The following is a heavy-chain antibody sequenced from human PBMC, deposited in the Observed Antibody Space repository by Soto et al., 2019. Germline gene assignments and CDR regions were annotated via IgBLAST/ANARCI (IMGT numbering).Heavy chain of an antibody. CDR2: ISGSGGST. CDR1: GFTFSSYA. D-gene: IGHD6-6*01. J-gene: IGHJ5*02. Sequence: GGSLRLSCAASGFTFSSYAMSWVRQAPGKGLEWVSAISGSGGSTYYADSVKGRFTISRDNSKNTLYLQMNSLRAEDTAVYYCAKDPPSIASRHDLNWFDPWGQGTLVTVSS. CDR3: AKDPPSIASRHDLNWFDP. V-gene: IGHV3-23*01.